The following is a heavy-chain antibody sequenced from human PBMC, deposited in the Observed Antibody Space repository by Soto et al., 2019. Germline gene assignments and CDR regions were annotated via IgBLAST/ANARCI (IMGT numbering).Heavy chain of an antibody. V-gene: IGHV4-31*03. D-gene: IGHD3-22*01. CDR1: GDSIHSGDHY. CDR2: IYYNGIT. Sequence: SETLSLTCSVSGDSIHSGDHYWTWIRQPPGKGLEWIGYIYYNGITYYNPSLKSRVTISVDTSKNHFSLKLSSLTAADTAVFYCARGRDSSGYYSAGLDYWGQGMLVT. CDR3: ARGRDSSGYYSAGLDY. J-gene: IGHJ4*02.